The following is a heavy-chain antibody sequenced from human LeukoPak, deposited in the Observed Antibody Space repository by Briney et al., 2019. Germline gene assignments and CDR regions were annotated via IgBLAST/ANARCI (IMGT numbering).Heavy chain of an antibody. D-gene: IGHD1-26*01. V-gene: IGHV4-59*12. CDR3: ARDPGGSYYYFDY. Sequence: SETLSLTCTIPGGSISSYYWSWIRQPPGKGLEWIGYIYDSGSTNYNPSLKSRVTISVDTSKKQFSLKLSSVTAADTAVYYCARDPGGSYYYFDYWGQGTLVTVSS. CDR1: GGSISSYY. CDR2: IYDSGST. J-gene: IGHJ4*02.